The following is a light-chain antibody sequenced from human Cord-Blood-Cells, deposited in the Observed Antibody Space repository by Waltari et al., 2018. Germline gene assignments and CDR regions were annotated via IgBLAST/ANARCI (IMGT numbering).Light chain of an antibody. V-gene: IGLV1-47*01. CDR2: RNN. Sequence: QSVLTQPPSASGTPGQRVTISCSGSSSNIGSNYVYWYQQLPGTAPKLLIYRNNPRPSGVPDRFPGSKSGTSASLAISGLRSEDEADYYCAAWDDSLSGWVFGGGTKLTVL. CDR3: AAWDDSLSGWV. J-gene: IGLJ3*02. CDR1: SSNIGSNY.